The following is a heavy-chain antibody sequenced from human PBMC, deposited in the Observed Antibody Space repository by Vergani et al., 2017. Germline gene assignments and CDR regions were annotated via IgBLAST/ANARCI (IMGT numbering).Heavy chain of an antibody. D-gene: IGHD6-19*01. Sequence: QVQLVQSGAEVKKPGASVKVSCKASGYTFTSYYMHWVRQAPGQGLEWMGIINPSGGSTSYAQKFQGRVTITADESTSTAYMELSSLRSEDTAVYYCAINSGYSSPLGIWGQGTMVTVSS. CDR1: GYTFTSYY. V-gene: IGHV1-46*01. J-gene: IGHJ3*02. CDR3: AINSGYSSPLGI. CDR2: INPSGGST.